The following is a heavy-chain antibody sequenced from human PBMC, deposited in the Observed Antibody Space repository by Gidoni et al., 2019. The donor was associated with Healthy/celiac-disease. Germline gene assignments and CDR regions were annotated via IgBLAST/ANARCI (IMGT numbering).Heavy chain of an antibody. Sequence: QVQLVESGGGVVQPGRSLRPSGSASGFTFSSYGMHWVRQAPGKGLEWVAVIWYDGNNKYYADSVKGRFTISRDNSKNTLYLQMNSLRAEDTAVYYCARGDYSYGPFDYWGQGTLVTVSS. CDR2: IWYDGNNK. J-gene: IGHJ4*02. CDR1: GFTFSSYG. D-gene: IGHD5-18*01. V-gene: IGHV3-33*01. CDR3: ARGDYSYGPFDY.